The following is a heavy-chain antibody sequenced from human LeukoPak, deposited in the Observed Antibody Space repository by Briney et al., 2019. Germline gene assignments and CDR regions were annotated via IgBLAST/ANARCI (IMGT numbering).Heavy chain of an antibody. Sequence: GGSLRLSCAASGFTFSSCWMSWVRQAPGKGLEWVANIKQDGSEKYYVDSVKGRFTISRDNAKNSLYLQMNSLRAEDTAVYYCARATFGWGIVDYWGQGTLVTVSS. CDR3: ARATFGWGIVDY. V-gene: IGHV3-7*03. D-gene: IGHD3-16*01. CDR1: GFTFSSCW. CDR2: IKQDGSEK. J-gene: IGHJ4*02.